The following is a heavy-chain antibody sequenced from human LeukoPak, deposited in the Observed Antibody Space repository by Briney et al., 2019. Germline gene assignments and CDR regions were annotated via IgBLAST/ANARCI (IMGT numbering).Heavy chain of an antibody. CDR3: ARVHSPYFDY. Sequence: PSETLSLTCSVSGYSISSGYYWGWIRPPPGKGLEWIGNIYHTGSTFYNPSLKSRVTISVDTSKNQFSVKLSSVTAADTAVYYCARVHSPYFDYWGQGTLVTVSS. J-gene: IGHJ4*02. V-gene: IGHV4-38-2*02. CDR2: IYHTGST. CDR1: GYSISSGYY. D-gene: IGHD4-11*01.